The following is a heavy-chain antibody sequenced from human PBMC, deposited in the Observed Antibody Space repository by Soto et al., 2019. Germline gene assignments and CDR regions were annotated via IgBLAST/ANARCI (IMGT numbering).Heavy chain of an antibody. CDR3: ARDPTGDTAMS. D-gene: IGHD5-18*01. CDR2: IYSGGST. J-gene: IGHJ5*02. V-gene: IGHV3-53*01. Sequence: LRLSCAASGFTVSSNYMSWVRQAPGKGLEWVSVIYSGGSTYYADSVKGRFTISRDNSKNTLYLQMNSLGAEDTAVYYCARDPTGDTAMSWGQGTLVTVSS. CDR1: GFTVSSNY.